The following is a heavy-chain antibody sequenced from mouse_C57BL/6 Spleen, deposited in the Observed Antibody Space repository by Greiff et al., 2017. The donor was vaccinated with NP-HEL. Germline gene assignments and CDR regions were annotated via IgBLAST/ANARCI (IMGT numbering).Heavy chain of an antibody. V-gene: IGHV1-22*01. CDR3: ARGGYSNYVWYFDV. CDR2: INPNNGGT. D-gene: IGHD2-5*01. CDR1: GYTFTDYN. J-gene: IGHJ1*03. Sequence: VQLQQSGPELVKPGASVKMSCKASGYTFTDYNMHWVKQSHGKSLEWIGYINPNNGGTSYNQKFKGKATLTVNKSSSTAYMELRSLTSEDSAVYYCARGGYSNYVWYFDVWGTGTTVTVSS.